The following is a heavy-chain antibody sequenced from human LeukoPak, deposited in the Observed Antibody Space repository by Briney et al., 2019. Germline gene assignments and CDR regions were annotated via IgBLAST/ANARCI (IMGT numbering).Heavy chain of an antibody. CDR1: GDPISSGDYY. CDR2: IYYSGNT. V-gene: IGHV4-30-4*08. J-gene: IGHJ4*02. Sequence: SETLSLTCTVSGDPISSGDYYWSWIRQPPGKGLEWIGYIYYSGNTYYNPSLQSRVTISVDTSTNQFSLNLSSVTAADTAVFYCARGHDYFDYWGQGTLVTVSS. CDR3: ARGHDYFDY.